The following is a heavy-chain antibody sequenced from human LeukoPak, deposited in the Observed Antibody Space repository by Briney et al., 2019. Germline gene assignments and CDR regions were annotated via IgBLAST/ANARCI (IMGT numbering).Heavy chain of an antibody. V-gene: IGHV4-4*07. Sequence: SETLSLTCTVSRGSISNYYWSWIRQPAGKGLEWIGRIYTSGTADYNPSLKSRVTMSVDTSKNQFSLRLRSVTAADTAVYYCVRGTSIVAGVIEYWGQGTQVTVSS. D-gene: IGHD1-26*01. CDR2: IYTSGTA. CDR3: VRGTSIVAGVIEY. CDR1: RGSISNYY. J-gene: IGHJ4*02.